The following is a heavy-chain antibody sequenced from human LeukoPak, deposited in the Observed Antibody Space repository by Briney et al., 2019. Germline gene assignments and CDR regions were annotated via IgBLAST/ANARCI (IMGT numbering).Heavy chain of an antibody. J-gene: IGHJ5*02. D-gene: IGHD3-10*01. Sequence: ASVKVSCKASGYTFTGYYMHWVRQAPGQGLEWMGWINPNSGGTNYAQKFQGRVTITADKSTSTAYMELSSLRSEDTAVYYCARVYYGSGNPFDPWGQGTLVTVSS. CDR3: ARVYYGSGNPFDP. CDR2: INPNSGGT. V-gene: IGHV1-2*02. CDR1: GYTFTGYY.